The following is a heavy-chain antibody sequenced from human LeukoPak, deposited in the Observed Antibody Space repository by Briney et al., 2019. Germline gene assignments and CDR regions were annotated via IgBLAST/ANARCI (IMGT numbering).Heavy chain of an antibody. CDR3: AKGRYYYGSGSYPAFDY. Sequence: GGSLRLSCAASGFTFSSYAMSWVRQATGKGLEWVSAISGSGGSIYYADSVKGRFTISRDNSKNTLYLQMNSLRAEDTAVYYCAKGRYYYGSGSYPAFDYWGQGTLVTVSS. J-gene: IGHJ4*02. CDR1: GFTFSSYA. V-gene: IGHV3-23*01. D-gene: IGHD3-10*01. CDR2: ISGSGGSI.